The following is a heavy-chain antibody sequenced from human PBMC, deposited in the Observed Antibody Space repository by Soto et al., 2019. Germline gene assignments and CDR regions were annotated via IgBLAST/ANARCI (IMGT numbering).Heavy chain of an antibody. V-gene: IGHV2-5*02. CDR2: IYWDDDK. Sequence: QITLKESGPTLVRPTQTLTLTCTFSGFSLSTTGVGVGWIRQPPGKALEWLALIYWDDDKRYSPSLKSRRAITNDTSKNEVILTMTNMDPVYTARYYCAQRLPPYGLGLERGNWFDPWGQGTLVTVSS. J-gene: IGHJ5*02. D-gene: IGHD3-10*01. CDR1: GFSLSTTGVG. CDR3: AQRLPPYGLGLERGNWFDP.